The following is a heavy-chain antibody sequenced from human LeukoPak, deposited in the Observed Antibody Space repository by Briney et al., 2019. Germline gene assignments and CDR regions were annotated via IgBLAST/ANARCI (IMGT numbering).Heavy chain of an antibody. Sequence: GGSLRLSCSASGFTFSTYAMTWVRQAPGKGLEWISSMSSGGSYIYYADSVRGRFTISRDNSKNSLFLVMNNLRAGDTATYYCARDRPTGSSRVFVVQWGQGPQVTVFS. D-gene: IGHD2-21*01. J-gene: IGHJ4*02. CDR2: MSSGGSYI. CDR3: ARDRPTGSSRVFVVQ. CDR1: GFTFSTYA. V-gene: IGHV3-21*04.